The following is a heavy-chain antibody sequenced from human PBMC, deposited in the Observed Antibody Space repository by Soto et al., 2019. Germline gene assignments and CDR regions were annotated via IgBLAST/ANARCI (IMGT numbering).Heavy chain of an antibody. CDR1: GFSLSTSGVG. Sequence: NSGPTLVNPTQTLTLACTFSGFSLSTSGVGVGWIRQPPGKALEWLALIYWNDDKRYSPSLKSRLTITKDTSKNQVVLTMTNMDPVDTATYYCAHRRGDVAAAGKCWFDPWGQGTLVTVSS. CDR2: IYWNDDK. D-gene: IGHD6-13*01. V-gene: IGHV2-5*01. CDR3: AHRRGDVAAAGKCWFDP. J-gene: IGHJ5*02.